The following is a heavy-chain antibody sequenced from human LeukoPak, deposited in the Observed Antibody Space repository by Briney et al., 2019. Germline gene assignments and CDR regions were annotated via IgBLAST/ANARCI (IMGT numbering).Heavy chain of an antibody. CDR2: IIPILGIA. J-gene: IGHJ3*02. Sequence: ASVKVSCKASGGTFSSYAISWVRQAPGQGLEWMGRIIPILGIANYAQKFQGRATITADKSTSTAYMELSSLRSEDTAVYYCARDRVSLDTAMVVDAFDIWGQGTMVTVSS. D-gene: IGHD5-18*01. V-gene: IGHV1-69*04. CDR3: ARDRVSLDTAMVVDAFDI. CDR1: GGTFSSYA.